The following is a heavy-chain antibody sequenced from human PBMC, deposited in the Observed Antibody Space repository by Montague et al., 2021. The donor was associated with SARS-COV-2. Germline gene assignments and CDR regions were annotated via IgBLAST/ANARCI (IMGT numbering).Heavy chain of an antibody. V-gene: IGHV4-39*01. Sequence: SETLSLTCTVSGGSISSSSYYWGWIRQPPGKGLEWNGSIYYSGSTYYNPSLKSRVTISVDTSKNQFSLKLSSVTAADTAVYYCARTEIQVWSRRWFDPWGQGTLVTVSA. CDR1: GGSISSSSYY. CDR2: IYYSGST. CDR3: ARTEIQVWSRRWFDP. J-gene: IGHJ5*02. D-gene: IGHD5-18*01.